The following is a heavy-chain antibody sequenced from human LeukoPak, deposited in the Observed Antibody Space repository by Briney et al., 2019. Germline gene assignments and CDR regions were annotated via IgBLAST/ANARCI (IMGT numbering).Heavy chain of an antibody. D-gene: IGHD2-15*01. CDR1: GGSISSGSYY. V-gene: IGHV4-61*02. CDR3: ARAPSGRLYYYYCMDV. J-gene: IGHJ6*03. CDR2: IYTSGST. Sequence: SSETLSLTCTVSGGSISSGSYYWSWIRQPAGKGLEWIGRIYTSGSTNYNPSLKSRVTISVDTSKNQFSLKLSSVTAADTAVYYCARAPSGRLYYYYCMDVWGKGTTVTVSS.